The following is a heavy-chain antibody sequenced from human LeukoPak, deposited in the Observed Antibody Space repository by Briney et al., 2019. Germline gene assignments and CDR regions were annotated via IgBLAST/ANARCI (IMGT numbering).Heavy chain of an antibody. Sequence: PSETLSLTCTVSGGSISSNYWNWIRQSAGKGLEWIGRIYNTGSTNYNPSLESRVTMSLGTSRNQFSLKLSSVTAADTAVYYCVSARISAGGVWLFDPWGQGTQITVSS. CDR3: VSARISAGGVWLFDP. J-gene: IGHJ5*02. CDR2: IYNTGST. CDR1: GGSISSNY. D-gene: IGHD2-8*02. V-gene: IGHV4-4*07.